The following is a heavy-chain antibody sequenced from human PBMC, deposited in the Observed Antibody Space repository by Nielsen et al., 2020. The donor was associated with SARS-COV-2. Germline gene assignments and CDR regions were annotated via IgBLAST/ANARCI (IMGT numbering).Heavy chain of an antibody. CDR2: IWYDGSNK. CDR3: ARDRLDYGSGSCFDY. D-gene: IGHD3-10*01. J-gene: IGHJ4*02. V-gene: IGHV3-33*08. CDR1: GFTFSSYG. Sequence: GGSLRLSCAASGFTFSSYGMHWVRQAPGKGLEWVAVIWYDGSNKYYADSVKGRFTISRDNSKNTLSLQMNSLRAEDTAVYYCARDRLDYGSGSCFDYWGQGTLVTVSS.